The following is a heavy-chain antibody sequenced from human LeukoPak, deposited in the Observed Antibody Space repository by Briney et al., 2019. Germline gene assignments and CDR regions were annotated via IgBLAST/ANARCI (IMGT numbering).Heavy chain of an antibody. V-gene: IGHV3-23*01. J-gene: IGHJ4*02. CDR3: AKTATGYSSGHYPGWPVDY. CDR1: GFTFNSYA. Sequence: GGSLRLSCAASGFTFNSYAMYWVRQAPGKGLEWVSGIFGSGGSAHYADSVKGRFAISRDNSKNRVYLQTNSLRAEDTAVYYCAKTATGYSSGHYPGWPVDYWGQGTLVTVSS. CDR2: IFGSGGSA. D-gene: IGHD6-19*01.